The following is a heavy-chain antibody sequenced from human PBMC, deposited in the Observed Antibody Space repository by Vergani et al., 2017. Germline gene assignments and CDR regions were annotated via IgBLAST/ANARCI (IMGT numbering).Heavy chain of an antibody. CDR1: GGSISSGDYY. D-gene: IGHD2-2*01. Sequence: QVQLQETGPGLVKPSQTLSLTCTVSGGSISSGDYYWSWIRQPPGKGLEWIGYIYYSGSTYYNPSLKSRVTISVDTSKNQFSLKLSSVTAADTAVYYCARYCSSTSCQTGFDYWGQGTLVAVSS. J-gene: IGHJ4*02. V-gene: IGHV4-30-4*08. CDR2: IYYSGST. CDR3: ARYCSSTSCQTGFDY.